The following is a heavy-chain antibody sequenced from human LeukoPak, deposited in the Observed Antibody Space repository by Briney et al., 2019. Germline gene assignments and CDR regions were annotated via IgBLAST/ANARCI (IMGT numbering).Heavy chain of an antibody. CDR2: INKAGSAK. V-gene: IGHV3-7*01. CDR3: ARWRGSTSERSDY. J-gene: IGHJ4*02. Sequence: GGTLRLSCTASGFTFSDYWMTWVRQAPGKGLERVSNINKAGSAKYYADSVKGRFTISRDNAKNPLYLQMDSLRVEDTATYYCARWRGSTSERSDYWGQGTLVTVSS. D-gene: IGHD2-2*01. CDR1: GFTFSDYW.